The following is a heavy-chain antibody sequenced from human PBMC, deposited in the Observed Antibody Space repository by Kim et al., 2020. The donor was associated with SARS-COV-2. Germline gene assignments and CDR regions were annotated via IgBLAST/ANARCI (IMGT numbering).Heavy chain of an antibody. CDR3: ARDLTMVQGVMGY. J-gene: IGHJ4*02. Sequence: ASVKVSCKASGGTFSSYAISWVRQAPGQGLEWMGGIIPIFGTANYAQKFQGRVTITADESTSTAYMELSSLRSEDTAVYYCARDLTMVQGVMGYWGQGTLVTVSS. CDR1: GGTFSSYA. D-gene: IGHD3-10*01. V-gene: IGHV1-69*13. CDR2: IIPIFGTA.